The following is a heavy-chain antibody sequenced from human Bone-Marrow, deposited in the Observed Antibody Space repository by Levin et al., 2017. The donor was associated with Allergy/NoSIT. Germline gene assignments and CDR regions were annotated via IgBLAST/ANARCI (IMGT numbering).Heavy chain of an antibody. CDR1: GFTFSSYA. CDR3: ARDLKFGYYDSSGPDG. V-gene: IGHV3-30-3*01. J-gene: IGHJ6*02. Sequence: GGSLRLSCAASGFTFSSYAMHWVRQAPGKGLEWVAVISYDGSNKYYADSVKGRFTISRDNSKNTLYLQMNSLRAEDTAVYYCARDLKFGYYDSSGPDGWGQGTTVTVSS. D-gene: IGHD3-22*01. CDR2: ISYDGSNK.